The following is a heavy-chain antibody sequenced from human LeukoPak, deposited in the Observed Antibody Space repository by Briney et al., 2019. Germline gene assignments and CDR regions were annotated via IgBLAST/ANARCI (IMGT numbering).Heavy chain of an antibody. V-gene: IGHV1-18*01. CDR2: ISAYNGNT. J-gene: IGHJ4*02. CDR1: GYTFTSYG. Sequence: ASVKVSCKAFGYTFTSYGISWVRQAPGQGLEWMGWISAYNGNTNYAQKLQGRVTMTTDTSTSTAYMDLRSLRSDDTAVYYCARATYYDFWSGPNGLDYWGQGTLVTVSS. D-gene: IGHD3-3*01. CDR3: ARATYYDFWSGPNGLDY.